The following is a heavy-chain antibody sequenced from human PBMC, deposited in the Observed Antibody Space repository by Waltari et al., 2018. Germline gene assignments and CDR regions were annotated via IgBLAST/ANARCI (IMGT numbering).Heavy chain of an antibody. Sequence: QVQLQQWGAGLLKPSETLSLTCAVYGGSFRAYYWSWIRQPPGRGLEWIGEINHSGSTNYNPSLKSRVTISEDTSKNQFSLKLSSVTAADTAVYYCARGRSSGWPSAFDVWGQGTMVTVSS. CDR2: INHSGST. CDR3: ARGRSSGWPSAFDV. V-gene: IGHV4-34*01. J-gene: IGHJ3*01. D-gene: IGHD6-19*01. CDR1: GGSFRAYY.